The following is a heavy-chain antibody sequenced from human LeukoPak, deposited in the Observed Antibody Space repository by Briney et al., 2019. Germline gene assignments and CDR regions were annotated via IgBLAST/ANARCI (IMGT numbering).Heavy chain of an antibody. J-gene: IGHJ2*01. Sequence: GGSLRPSCAASGFTFSNYWMTWARQAPGKGLEWVANIKQDGSEKYYADSVKGRFTISRDNAKNSLYLQMNSLRAEDTAVYYCASPFRIVVDVWGRGTLVTVSS. CDR3: ASPFRIVVDV. V-gene: IGHV3-7*01. CDR1: GFTFSNYW. CDR2: IKQDGSEK. D-gene: IGHD1-26*01.